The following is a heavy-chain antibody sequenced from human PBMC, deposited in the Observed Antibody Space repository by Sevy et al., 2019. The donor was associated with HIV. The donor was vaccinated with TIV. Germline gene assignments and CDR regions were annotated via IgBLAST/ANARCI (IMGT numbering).Heavy chain of an antibody. V-gene: IGHV1-2*06. CDR1: GYRFTDYS. D-gene: IGHD2-2*01. Sequence: ASVKVSCKASGYRFTDYSILWVRQAPGQGLEWMGRINPNSGGTNYAQKFQGRVTMTRDTSISTAYMELSRLTSDDTAVYYCARGVMMPAPGHFEYWGQGTLVTVSS. CDR2: INPNSGGT. CDR3: ARGVMMPAPGHFEY. J-gene: IGHJ4*02.